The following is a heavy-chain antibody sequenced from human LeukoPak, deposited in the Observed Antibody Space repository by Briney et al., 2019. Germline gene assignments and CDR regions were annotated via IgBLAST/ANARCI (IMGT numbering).Heavy chain of an antibody. V-gene: IGHV4-59*01. Sequence: SETLSLTCTVSGGSISSYYWSWIRQPPGKGLEWIGYLLYSGNANSNPPLNSRVTISADTSKNQFSLRLNSVTAADTAVYYCGRVRAGNSGSPEYFEDWGQGTLVTVSS. D-gene: IGHD3-10*01. CDR1: GGSISSYY. J-gene: IGHJ1*01. CDR3: GRVRAGNSGSPEYFED. CDR2: LLYSGNA.